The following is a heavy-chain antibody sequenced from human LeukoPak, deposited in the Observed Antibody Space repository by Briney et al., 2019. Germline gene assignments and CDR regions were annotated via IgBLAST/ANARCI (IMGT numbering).Heavy chain of an antibody. Sequence: SETLSLTCTVSGGSISSTSYYWGWIRQPPGKGLEWIGSIYYASSTYYNPSLKSRVTISVDTSKNQFSLNLSSVTAADTAVYYCARDSEDAFDIWGQGTMVTVSS. J-gene: IGHJ3*02. CDR3: ARDSEDAFDI. CDR2: IYYASST. D-gene: IGHD3-10*01. CDR1: GGSISSTSYY. V-gene: IGHV4-39*07.